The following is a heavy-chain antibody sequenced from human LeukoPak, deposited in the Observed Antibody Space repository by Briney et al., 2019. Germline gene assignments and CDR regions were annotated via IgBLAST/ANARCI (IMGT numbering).Heavy chain of an antibody. J-gene: IGHJ5*02. Sequence: ASVKVSCKASGYTFTGYYMHWVRQAPGQGLEWMGWINPNSGGTNYAQKFQGRVTMTRDTSISTAYMELSRLRSDDTAVYYCARGMCEGCSSSCVNWFDPWGQGTLVTVSS. CDR1: GYTFTGYY. CDR2: INPNSGGT. CDR3: ARGMCEGCSSSCVNWFDP. V-gene: IGHV1-2*02. D-gene: IGHD6-13*01.